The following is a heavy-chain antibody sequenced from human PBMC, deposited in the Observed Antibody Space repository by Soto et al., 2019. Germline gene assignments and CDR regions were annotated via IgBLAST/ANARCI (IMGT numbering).Heavy chain of an antibody. Sequence: QLQMQESGPGLVKPSETLSLTCTVSGGSVNISNYNWGWIRQPPGKGLEWIGSIYNSASTYYNPSLKKRVTIYVDTTRNQFSIKLNSVTAADTAMYYCGRGMIAATPHRDVDFWGQGTLVTVSS. CDR1: GGSVNISNYN. D-gene: IGHD2-15*01. J-gene: IGHJ4*02. V-gene: IGHV4-39*01. CDR2: IYNSAST. CDR3: GRGMIAATPHRDVDF.